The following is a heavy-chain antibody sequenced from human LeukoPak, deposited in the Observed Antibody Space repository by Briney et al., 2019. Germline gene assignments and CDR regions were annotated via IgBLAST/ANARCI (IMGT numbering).Heavy chain of an antibody. CDR2: IYYSGNT. V-gene: IGHV4-38-2*02. CDR3: ARDLGYSGFDWAP. D-gene: IGHD5-12*01. CDR1: GYSINSGHY. Sequence: SETLSLTCTVSGYSINSGHYWGWIRQPPGKRLEWIGSIYYSGNTYYNPTLKSRITISVDTSKIQFSLNLTSVTAADAAVYYCARDLGYSGFDWAPWGQGTLVTVSS. J-gene: IGHJ5*02.